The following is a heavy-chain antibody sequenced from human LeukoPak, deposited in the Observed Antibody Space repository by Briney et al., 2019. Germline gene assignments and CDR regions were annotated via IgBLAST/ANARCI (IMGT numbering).Heavy chain of an antibody. V-gene: IGHV4-59*01. Sequence: SETLSLTCTVSGGSISSYYWSWIRQPPGKGLEWIGYIYYSGSTNYNPSLKSRVTISVDTSTNQFSLKLSSVTAADTAVYYCARDSSSGWYDYYYMDVWGKGTTVTVSS. CDR3: ARDSSSGWYDYYYMDV. CDR1: GGSISSYY. D-gene: IGHD6-19*01. J-gene: IGHJ6*03. CDR2: IYYSGST.